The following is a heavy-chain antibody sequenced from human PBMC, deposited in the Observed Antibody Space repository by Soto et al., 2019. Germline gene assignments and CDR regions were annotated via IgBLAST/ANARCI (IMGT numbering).Heavy chain of an antibody. D-gene: IGHD3-22*01. Sequence: EVQLVESGGDFVQPGGSLRLSCAASGFTFSSYWMHWVRQVPGKGLVWVSRINSDGSRVSYADSVKGRFAISRDNAKNTLYLHVNSLTVEDTAVYSCARGGSGAYYQDYWGRGTLVTVSS. J-gene: IGHJ4*02. CDR2: INSDGSRV. CDR1: GFTFSSYW. CDR3: ARGGSGAYYQDY. V-gene: IGHV3-74*01.